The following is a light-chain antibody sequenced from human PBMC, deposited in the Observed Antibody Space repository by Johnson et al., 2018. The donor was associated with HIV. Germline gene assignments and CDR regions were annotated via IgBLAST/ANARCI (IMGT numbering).Light chain of an antibody. CDR3: AAWDDSLNGLYV. CDR2: SNN. CDR1: SSNIGSNT. V-gene: IGLV1-44*01. J-gene: IGLJ1*01. Sequence: QSVLTQPPSASGPPGQRVTISCSGSSSNIGSNTVNWYQQLPGTAPKLLIYSNNQRPSGFPDRFSGSKSVTSVSLPISGLQSEDEADYYCAAWDDSLNGLYVFGTGTKDTVL.